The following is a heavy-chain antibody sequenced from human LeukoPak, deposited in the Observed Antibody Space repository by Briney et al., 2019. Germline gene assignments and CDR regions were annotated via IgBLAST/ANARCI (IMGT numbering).Heavy chain of an antibody. V-gene: IGHV3-21*06. CDR2: IDSSGGYM. CDR3: LRGDRRDY. J-gene: IGHJ4*02. CDR1: GGSFSGYY. Sequence: ETLSLTCAVYGGSFSGYYWSWVRQAPGKGLEWVSSIDSSGGYMFYADSVKGRFIISRDNAKDSLYLQMNSLRVEDTAVYYCLRGDRRDYWGQGTLVTVSS.